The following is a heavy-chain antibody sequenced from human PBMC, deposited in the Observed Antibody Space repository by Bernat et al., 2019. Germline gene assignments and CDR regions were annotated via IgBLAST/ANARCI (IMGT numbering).Heavy chain of an antibody. Sequence: QVQLVESGGGVVQPGRSLRLSCAASGFTFSSYAMHWVRQAPGKGLEWVAVISYDGSNKYYADSVKGRFTISRDNSKNTLYLQMNSLRSEDTAVYYCASTPPGIAAAVTFDPWGQGTLVTVSS. CDR3: ASTPPGIAAAVTFDP. J-gene: IGHJ5*02. CDR2: ISYDGSNK. V-gene: IGHV3-30-3*01. D-gene: IGHD6-13*01. CDR1: GFTFSSYA.